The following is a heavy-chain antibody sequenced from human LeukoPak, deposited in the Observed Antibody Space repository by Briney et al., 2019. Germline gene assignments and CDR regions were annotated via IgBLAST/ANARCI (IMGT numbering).Heavy chain of an antibody. CDR2: INHSGST. V-gene: IGHV4-34*01. CDR3: ARLTYSSSWYPLIDY. J-gene: IGHJ4*02. Sequence: SETLSLTCALYGGSFSGYYWSWIRQPPGKGLEWIGEINHSGSTNYNPSLKSRVTISVDTSKNQFSLKLSSVTAADTAVYYCARLTYSSSWYPLIDYWGQGTLVTVSS. CDR1: GGSFSGYY. D-gene: IGHD6-13*01.